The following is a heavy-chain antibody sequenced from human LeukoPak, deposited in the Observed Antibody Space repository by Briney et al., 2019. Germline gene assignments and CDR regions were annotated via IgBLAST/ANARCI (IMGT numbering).Heavy chain of an antibody. J-gene: IGHJ4*02. V-gene: IGHV4-39*02. CDR2: IYYSKNT. CDR1: GGSISSSSAY. CDR3: ARVITIFGVVILMYFDH. Sequence: PSETLSLTCTVSGGSISSSSAYWGWIRQPPGKGLEWIGSIYYSKNTYYNPSLKSRVTISADTSKNQFSLTLSSVTAADTAVYYCARVITIFGVVILMYFDHWGQGTLVTVSS. D-gene: IGHD3-3*01.